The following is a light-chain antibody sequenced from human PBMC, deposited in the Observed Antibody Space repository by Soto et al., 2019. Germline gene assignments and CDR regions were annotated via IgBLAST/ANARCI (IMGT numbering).Light chain of an antibody. V-gene: IGLV2-11*01. CDR3: CSYAGTYTPWV. CDR2: DVS. Sequence: QSALTQPRSVSGSPGQSVTISRTGTSSDVGGYNYVSWYQQHPGKAPKVMIYDVSKRPSGVPDRFSGSKSGNTASLTISGLQAEDEADYYCCSYAGTYTPWVFGGGTKVTVL. J-gene: IGLJ3*02. CDR1: SSDVGGYNY.